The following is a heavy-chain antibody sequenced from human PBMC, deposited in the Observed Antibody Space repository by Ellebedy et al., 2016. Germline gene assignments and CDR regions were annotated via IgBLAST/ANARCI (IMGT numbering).Heavy chain of an antibody. Sequence: GGSLRLXXAASGFTFSSYGMHWVRQAPGKGLEWVAVISYDGSNKYYADSVKGRFTISRDNSKNTLYLQMNSLRAEDTAVYYCAKDRYRGNSAPGHFDLWGRGTLVTVSS. CDR2: ISYDGSNK. D-gene: IGHD4-23*01. CDR3: AKDRYRGNSAPGHFDL. J-gene: IGHJ2*01. V-gene: IGHV3-30*18. CDR1: GFTFSSYG.